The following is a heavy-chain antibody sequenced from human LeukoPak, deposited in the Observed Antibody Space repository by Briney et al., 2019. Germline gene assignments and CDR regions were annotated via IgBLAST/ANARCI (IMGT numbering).Heavy chain of an antibody. CDR1: GGSFSGYY. Sequence: SETPSLTCAVYGGSFSGYYWSWIRQPPGKGLEWIGEINHSGSTNYNPSLKSRVTISVDTSKNQFSLKLSSVTAADTAVYYCARESPRYDFWSGHGGIYYFDYWGQGTLVTVSS. CDR3: ARESPRYDFWSGHGGIYYFDY. V-gene: IGHV4-34*01. J-gene: IGHJ4*02. CDR2: INHSGST. D-gene: IGHD3-3*01.